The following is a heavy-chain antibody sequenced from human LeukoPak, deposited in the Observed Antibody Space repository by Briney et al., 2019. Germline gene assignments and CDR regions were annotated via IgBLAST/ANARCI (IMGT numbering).Heavy chain of an antibody. Sequence: SVKVSCKASGSTFISFAVQWVRQTRGQRPEWIGWIVVGSGNTKYAQKFQERVTITRDMSTNTAYMELSSLRSEDAAMYYCATSKSANYYSWGQGTLVTVSS. V-gene: IGHV1-58*01. J-gene: IGHJ4*02. CDR3: ATSKSANYYS. CDR2: IVVGSGNT. CDR1: GSTFISFA. D-gene: IGHD4/OR15-4a*01.